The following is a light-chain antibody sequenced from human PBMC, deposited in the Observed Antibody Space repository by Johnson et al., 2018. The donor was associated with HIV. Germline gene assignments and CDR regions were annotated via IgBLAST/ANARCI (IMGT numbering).Light chain of an antibody. CDR1: SSNIGNNY. J-gene: IGLJ1*01. V-gene: IGLV1-51*02. Sequence: QSVLTQPPSVSAAPVQKVTISCSGSSSNIGNNYVSWYQQLPGTAPKLLIYENNKRPSGIPDRFSGSKFGTSATLGITGLQTGDEAHYYCGTWDSSLSAGVFGTGTKVTV. CDR2: ENN. CDR3: GTWDSSLSAGV.